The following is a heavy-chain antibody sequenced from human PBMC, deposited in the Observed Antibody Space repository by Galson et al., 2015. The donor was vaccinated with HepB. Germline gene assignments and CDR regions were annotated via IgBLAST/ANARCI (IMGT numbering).Heavy chain of an antibody. Sequence: SVKVSCKASGYTFTSYGISWVRQAPGQGLEWMGWISAYNGNTNYAQKLQGKVTMTTDTSTSTAYMELRSLRSDDTAVYYCARVGYCSSTSCYTHDYWGQGTLVTVSS. J-gene: IGHJ4*02. CDR2: ISAYNGNT. CDR3: ARVGYCSSTSCYTHDY. CDR1: GYTFTSYG. V-gene: IGHV1-18*01. D-gene: IGHD2-2*02.